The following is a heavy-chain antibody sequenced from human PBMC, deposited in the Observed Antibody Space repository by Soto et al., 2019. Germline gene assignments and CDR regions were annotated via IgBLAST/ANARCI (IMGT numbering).Heavy chain of an antibody. V-gene: IGHV3-30*18. Sequence: SLRLSCAASGFTFSNYGMHWVRQAPGKGLEWVAVTSYGGNKRYSADFVKGRFTISRDNSKNTLYLQINSLRAEDTAVYYCAKGLGVAWELPDYWGQGTLLTVSS. CDR3: AKGLGVAWELPDY. D-gene: IGHD1-26*01. CDR1: GFTFSNYG. CDR2: TSYGGNKR. J-gene: IGHJ4*02.